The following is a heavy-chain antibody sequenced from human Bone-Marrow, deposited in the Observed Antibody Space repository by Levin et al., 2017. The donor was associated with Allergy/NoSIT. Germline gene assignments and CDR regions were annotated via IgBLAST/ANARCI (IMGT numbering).Heavy chain of an antibody. J-gene: IGHJ4*02. V-gene: IGHV4-34*01. CDR2: INHSGST. CDR1: GGSFSGYY. Sequence: SETLSLTCAVYGGSFSGYYWSWIRQPPGKGLEWIGEINHSGSTNYNPSLKSRVTISVDTSKNQFSLKLSSVTAADTAVYYCARGRSVPAANMDYFDYWGQGTLVTVSS. D-gene: IGHD2-2*01. CDR3: ARGRSVPAANMDYFDY.